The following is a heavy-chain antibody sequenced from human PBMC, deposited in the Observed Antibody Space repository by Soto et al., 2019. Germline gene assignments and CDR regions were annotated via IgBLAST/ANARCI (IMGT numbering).Heavy chain of an antibody. J-gene: IGHJ6*03. D-gene: IGHD2-2*01. V-gene: IGHV3-9*01. CDR2: ISWNSGSI. CDR3: AKDMGCSSTSCYAQYYYYYMDV. CDR1: GFTFDDYA. Sequence: GGSLRLSCAASGFTFDDYAMHWVRQAPGKGLEWVSGISWNSGSIGYADSVKGRFTISRDNAKNSLYLQMNSLRAEDTALYYCAKDMGCSSTSCYAQYYYYYMDVWGKGTTVTVSS.